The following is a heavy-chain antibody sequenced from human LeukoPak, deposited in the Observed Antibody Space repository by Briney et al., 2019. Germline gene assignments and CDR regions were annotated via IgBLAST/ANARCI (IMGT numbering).Heavy chain of an antibody. V-gene: IGHV3-30*02. CDR2: ISYDGSNK. J-gene: IGHJ4*02. D-gene: IGHD3-22*01. Sequence: QPGESLRLSCAASGFTFSDYAMHWVRQAPGKGLECVAFISYDGSNKYYVDSVKGRFTISRDDSKNTLYLQMNSLRAEDTAVYYCARDAEYDSPGEGYFDYWGQGTLVTVSS. CDR1: GFTFSDYA. CDR3: ARDAEYDSPGEGYFDY.